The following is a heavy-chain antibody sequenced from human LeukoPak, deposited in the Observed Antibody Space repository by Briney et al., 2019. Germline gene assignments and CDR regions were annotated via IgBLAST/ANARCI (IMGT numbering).Heavy chain of an antibody. CDR2: ISAYNGNT. D-gene: IGHD6-19*01. V-gene: IGHV1-18*01. CDR1: GYTFTSYG. J-gene: IGHJ4*02. CDR3: AIDSSGWYRPNY. Sequence: ASVKVSCKASGYTFTSYGISWVRQAPGQGLEWMGWISAYNGNTNYAQKLQGRVTMTTDTSTSTAYMKLRSLRSDDTAVYYCAIDSSGWYRPNYWGQGTLVTVSS.